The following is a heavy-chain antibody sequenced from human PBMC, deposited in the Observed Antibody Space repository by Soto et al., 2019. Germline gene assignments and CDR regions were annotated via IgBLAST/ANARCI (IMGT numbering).Heavy chain of an antibody. CDR3: ASYGSGSYYKDTAYYFDY. D-gene: IGHD3-10*01. Sequence: QVQLQESGPGLVKPSQTLSLTCTVSGGSISSGDYYWSWIRQPPGKGLEWIGYIYYSGSTYYNPSLTSRVTISVDTSKNQFSLKLSSVTAADTAVYYCASYGSGSYYKDTAYYFDYWGQGTLVTVSS. J-gene: IGHJ4*02. V-gene: IGHV4-30-4*01. CDR2: IYYSGST. CDR1: GGSISSGDYY.